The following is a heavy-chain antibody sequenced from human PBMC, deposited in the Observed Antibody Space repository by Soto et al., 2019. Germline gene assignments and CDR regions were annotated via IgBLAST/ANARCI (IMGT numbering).Heavy chain of an antibody. Sequence: QVQLVESGGGLVKPGGSLRLACANSGFTFTDYDMSWIRQAPGKGLEWVSYISYSGTTIYYADSVRGRFSISRDNAEKSLYLHMNSLRAEDTAVYYCTRPCRYCNGGGPGNWFDPWSQGTLVTVSS. J-gene: IGHJ5*02. CDR3: TRPCRYCNGGGPGNWFDP. CDR1: GFTFTDYD. D-gene: IGHD2-8*02. V-gene: IGHV3-11*01. CDR2: ISYSGTTI.